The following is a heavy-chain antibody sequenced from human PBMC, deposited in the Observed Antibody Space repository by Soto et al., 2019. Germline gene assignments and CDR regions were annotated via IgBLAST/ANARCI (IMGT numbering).Heavy chain of an antibody. Sequence: SETLSLTCAVSGGSISSSNWWSWVRQPPGKGLEWIGEIYHSGSIHHNPSLTTRVTISVDTSENQFSLRLSSVTAADTAVYYCARAFAGFGAYWYFDLWGRGTLVTVSS. CDR3: ARAFAGFGAYWYFDL. J-gene: IGHJ2*01. V-gene: IGHV4-4*02. CDR2: IYHSGSI. D-gene: IGHD3-16*01. CDR1: GGSISSSNW.